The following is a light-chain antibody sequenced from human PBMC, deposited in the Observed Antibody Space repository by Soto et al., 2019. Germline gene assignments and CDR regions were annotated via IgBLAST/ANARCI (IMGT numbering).Light chain of an antibody. CDR3: QQTFSFPWT. Sequence: DIQMTQSPSSLSASVGDRVTITCRTSQSIDRLNWYQHKPGKAPNLLIYAASSLQSGVPSRFSGSGSGTDFTLTISSLQPEDFATYYCQQTFSFPWTFGQGTKVDIK. CDR2: AAS. CDR1: QSIDR. J-gene: IGKJ1*01. V-gene: IGKV1-39*01.